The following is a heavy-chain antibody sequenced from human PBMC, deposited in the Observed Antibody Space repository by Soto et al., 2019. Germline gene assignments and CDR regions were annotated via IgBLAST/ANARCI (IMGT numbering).Heavy chain of an antibody. D-gene: IGHD3-22*01. Sequence: QVQLVQSGGEVKKPGASVKVSCKASGYTFTSYGINWVRQAPGQGLEWMGWIGAYNGNTNYAQKFQGRVTMTTDTXXRTAYMELRSLKSDDTAVYYCARGSGYYSPDAFDMWGQGTMVTVSS. V-gene: IGHV1-18*04. CDR3: ARGSGYYSPDAFDM. J-gene: IGHJ3*02. CDR1: GYTFTSYG. CDR2: IGAYNGNT.